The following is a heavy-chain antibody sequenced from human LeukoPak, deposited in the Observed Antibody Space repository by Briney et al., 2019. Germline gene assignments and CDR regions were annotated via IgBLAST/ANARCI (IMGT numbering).Heavy chain of an antibody. J-gene: IGHJ6*02. CDR2: IYSSGNA. Sequence: PSETLSLTCSVSGASINSYYWSWIRQPAGKGLEWIGLIYSSGNANYNPSLKSRATMSVDTSKNHFSLKLSSVTAADTAVYYCARDRSSSWAPYGLDVWGQGSTVTVSS. CDR3: ARDRSSSWAPYGLDV. V-gene: IGHV4-4*07. D-gene: IGHD6-13*01. CDR1: GASINSYY.